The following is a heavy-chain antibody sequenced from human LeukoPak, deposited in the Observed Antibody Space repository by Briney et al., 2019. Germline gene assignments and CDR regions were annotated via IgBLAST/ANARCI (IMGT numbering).Heavy chain of an antibody. J-gene: IGHJ4*02. Sequence: SVKVSCKASGGTFSSYAISWVRQAPGQGLEWMGRIIPILGIANYAQKFQGRVTITADKSTSTAYMELSSLRSEDTAVYYCARGGHGDNSGSYFDYWGQGTLVTVSS. D-gene: IGHD4-17*01. V-gene: IGHV1-69*04. CDR1: GGTFSSYA. CDR3: ARGGHGDNSGSYFDY. CDR2: IIPILGIA.